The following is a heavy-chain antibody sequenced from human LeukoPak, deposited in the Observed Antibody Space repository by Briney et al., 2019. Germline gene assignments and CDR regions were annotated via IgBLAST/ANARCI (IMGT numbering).Heavy chain of an antibody. CDR3: ARLWSGSIRYKDV. V-gene: IGHV4-4*09. D-gene: IGHD1-26*01. CDR2: IQTSGST. J-gene: IGHJ6*03. CDR1: GGSMTTYY. Sequence: SETLSLTCSVSGGSMTTYYWSWIRQPPGKGLEWIAYIQTSGSTNYNPSLKSRVTISVDTSQNQFSLKLTSVTAADTAVYFCARLWSGSIRYKDVWGKGTTVTVSS.